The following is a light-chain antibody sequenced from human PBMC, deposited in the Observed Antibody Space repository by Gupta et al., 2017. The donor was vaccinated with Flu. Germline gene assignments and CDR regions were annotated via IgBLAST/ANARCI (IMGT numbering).Light chain of an antibody. CDR2: GAS. J-gene: IGKJ4*02. CDR3: QQYGRTPLT. Sequence: EIVLPHSPGTLSLSPGERATLSCRASQTVNSNYLAWYQQQPGQAPSLLIYGASSRALGIPERFMAGTTSGTDFTLTISRLEPEDFAVYYCQQYGRTPLTFGGGTKVEI. CDR1: QTVNSNY. V-gene: IGKV3-20*01.